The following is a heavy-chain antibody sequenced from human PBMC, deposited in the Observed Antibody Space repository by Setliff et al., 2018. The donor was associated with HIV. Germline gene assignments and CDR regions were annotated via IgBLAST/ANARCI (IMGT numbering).Heavy chain of an antibody. CDR2: SHTYNGNV. CDR1: GYTFTTSA. CDR3: AREFSWSAFYFDS. J-gene: IGHJ4*02. D-gene: IGHD2-8*02. Sequence: AASVKVSCKASGYTFTTSAISWVRQAPGQELQWMGWSHTYNGNVNYARKFRGRVTMTTDASTNTALMELSNLRSDDTAIYYCAREFSWSAFYFDSWGQGTQVTVSS. V-gene: IGHV1-18*01.